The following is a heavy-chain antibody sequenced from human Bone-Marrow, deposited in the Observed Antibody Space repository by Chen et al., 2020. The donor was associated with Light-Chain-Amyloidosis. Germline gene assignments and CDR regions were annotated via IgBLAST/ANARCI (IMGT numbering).Heavy chain of an antibody. Sequence: EVQLVESGGGLVQPGGSLRLYCVASGFSFSNYEMNWVRQAPGQGLEWVSYISTTGTTIYYADFARGRFTISRDNAKNSLYLQMNSLRAEDTAVYYCARDRWVARHFPGAVDIWAKGQWSPSLQ. V-gene: IGHV3-48*03. CDR1: GFSFSNYE. J-gene: IGHJ3*02. CDR2: ISTTGTTI. D-gene: IGHD2-15*01. CDR3: ARDRWVARHFPGAVDI.